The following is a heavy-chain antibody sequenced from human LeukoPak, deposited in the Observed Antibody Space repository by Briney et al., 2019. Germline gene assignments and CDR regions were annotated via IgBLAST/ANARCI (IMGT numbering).Heavy chain of an antibody. V-gene: IGHV4-34*01. D-gene: IGHD2-15*01. J-gene: IGHJ6*03. Sequence: PSETLSLTCAVYGGSFSGYYWSWIRQPPGKGLEWIGEINHSGSTNYNPSLKSRVTISVDTSKNQFSLKLSSVTAADTAVYYCARGRGGYCSGGSCYTLRNKYYYYYMDVWGKGTTVTVSS. CDR1: GGSFSGYY. CDR3: ARGRGGYCSGGSCYTLRNKYYYYYMDV. CDR2: INHSGST.